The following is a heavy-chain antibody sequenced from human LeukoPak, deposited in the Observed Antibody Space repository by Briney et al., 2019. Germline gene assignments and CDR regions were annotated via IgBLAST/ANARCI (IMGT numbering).Heavy chain of an antibody. Sequence: PSEALSLTCAVYGGSFSNYYWSWIRQPPGKGLEWIGEINDSGRINYNPSLMSRVTVSVDTSKNQFSLRLTSVTATDTAVYYCARRWNYGRNYYIDVWGNGATVSVSS. CDR3: ARRWNYGRNYYIDV. CDR2: INDSGRI. D-gene: IGHD1-7*01. V-gene: IGHV4-34*01. J-gene: IGHJ6*03. CDR1: GGSFSNYY.